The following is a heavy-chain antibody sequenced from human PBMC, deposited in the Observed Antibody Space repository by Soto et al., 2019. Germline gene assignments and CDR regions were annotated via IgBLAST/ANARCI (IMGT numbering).Heavy chain of an antibody. V-gene: IGHV3-9*01. D-gene: IGHD4-4*01. CDR1: GFDFDDHA. CDR3: TRDIFRPLTTVDF. Sequence: PGGSLRLSCVGSGFDFDDHAMSWVRQAPGKGLEWVAGISWNGASIGYARSVRGRFTISRDDAKNSLYLQMNSLRPEDTALYYFTRDIFRPLTTVDFWGQGTLVPVSS. CDR2: ISWNGASI. J-gene: IGHJ4*02.